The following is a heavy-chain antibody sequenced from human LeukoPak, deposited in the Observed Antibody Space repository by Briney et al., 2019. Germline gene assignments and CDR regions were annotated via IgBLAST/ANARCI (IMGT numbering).Heavy chain of an antibody. CDR2: ISAYNGNT. D-gene: IGHD1-26*01. CDR1: GYTFTNYG. J-gene: IGHJ5*02. Sequence: APVKVSCKASGYTFTNYGINWVRQAPGQGLEWMGWISAYNGNTNFAQKLQGRVTMTTDTSTSTAYMELRSLRSDDTAVYYCARDEWELSNLYTPWFDPWGQGTLVTVSS. CDR3: ARDEWELSNLYTPWFDP. V-gene: IGHV1-18*01.